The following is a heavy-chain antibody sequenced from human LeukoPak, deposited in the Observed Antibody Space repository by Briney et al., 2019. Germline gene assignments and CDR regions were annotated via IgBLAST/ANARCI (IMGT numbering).Heavy chain of an antibody. V-gene: IGHV3-66*01. J-gene: IGHJ5*02. D-gene: IGHD1-26*01. CDR1: GFTVSSNY. CDR3: ARVVLSYPNWFDP. Sequence: PRGSLRLSSAASGFTVSSNYMSWVRHAPGKGLEWVSVIYSGGSTYYADSVKGRFTISRDNSKNTHYLQKNSLRAEDTAVYYCARVVLSYPNWFDPWGQGTLVTVSS. CDR2: IYSGGST.